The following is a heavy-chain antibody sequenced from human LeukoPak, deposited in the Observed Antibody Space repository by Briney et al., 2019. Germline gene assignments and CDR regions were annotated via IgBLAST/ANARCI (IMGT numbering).Heavy chain of an antibody. CDR3: AKNRGGGLHYYMDV. CDR1: GFTFSSYA. V-gene: IGHV3-23*01. CDR2: ISGSGGTT. J-gene: IGHJ6*03. Sequence: QPGRSLRLSCAASGFTFSSYAMSWVRQAPGKGLEWVSVISGSGGTTYYADSVKGRFTISRDNSKNTLYLQMNSLRAEDTAVYYCAKNRGGGLHYYMDVWGKGTTVTVSS. D-gene: IGHD4-23*01.